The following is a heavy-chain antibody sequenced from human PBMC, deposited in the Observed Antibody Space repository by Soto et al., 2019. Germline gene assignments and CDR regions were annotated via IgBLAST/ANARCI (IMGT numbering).Heavy chain of an antibody. CDR3: AGDWVVVVINGPEDYYYYGLDV. D-gene: IGHD3-22*01. V-gene: IGHV1-46*01. CDR2: INPAGGAT. J-gene: IGHJ6*02. CDR1: GYAFSSNY. Sequence: QVQLVQSGAEVKKPGASVKVSCKASGYAFSSNYLHWVRQAPGQGLEWVGIINPAGGATTYAQKFQGRVTMTRDTSTTTVYMELSSLKSEDTAVYYCAGDWVVVVINGPEDYYYYGLDVWGQGTTVTVSS.